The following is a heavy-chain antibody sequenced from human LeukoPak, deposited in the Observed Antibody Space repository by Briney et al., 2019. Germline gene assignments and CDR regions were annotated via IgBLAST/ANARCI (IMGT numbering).Heavy chain of an antibody. J-gene: IGHJ4*02. CDR3: AKEKVFTSTSWTTIEY. D-gene: IGHD6-13*01. Sequence: GGSLRLSCGASGFTLSSYGMHWVRQAPGKGLEWVAVISYDGNAKHYADSVKGRFTISRDNSKNTLYLQMNSLRSEDTAVYYCAKEKVFTSTSWTTIEYWGQGTLVTVSS. V-gene: IGHV3-30*18. CDR1: GFTLSSYG. CDR2: ISYDGNAK.